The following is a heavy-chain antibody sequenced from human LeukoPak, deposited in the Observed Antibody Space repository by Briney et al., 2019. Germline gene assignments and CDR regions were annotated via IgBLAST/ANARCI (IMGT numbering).Heavy chain of an antibody. V-gene: IGHV1-18*04. D-gene: IGHD5-12*01. J-gene: IGHJ6*04. CDR2: ISAYNGNT. CDR3: ARDGRHQRGCSGYVYYYGMDV. CDR1: GYTFTSYG. Sequence: EASVKVSCKASGYTFTSYGISWVRQAPGQGLEWMGWISAYNGNTNYAQKLQGRVTMTTDTSTSTAYMELRSLRSDDTAVYYRARDGRHQRGCSGYVYYYGMDVWGKGTTVTVSS.